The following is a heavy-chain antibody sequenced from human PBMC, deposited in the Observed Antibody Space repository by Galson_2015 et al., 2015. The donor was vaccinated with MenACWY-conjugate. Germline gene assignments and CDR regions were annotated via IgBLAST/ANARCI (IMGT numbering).Heavy chain of an antibody. CDR1: GFTFSTYG. Sequence: SLRLSCAASGFTFSTYGMTWVRQAPGKGLEWVAIISNDGNNKYYADSVKGRFTISRDNSGNTVGLQMNSLRPEDTAVYYCARGIRRTAISAAGYFDYWGQGTRVTVSS. D-gene: IGHD6-13*01. CDR3: ARGIRRTAISAAGYFDY. J-gene: IGHJ4*02. CDR2: ISNDGNNK. V-gene: IGHV3-30*03.